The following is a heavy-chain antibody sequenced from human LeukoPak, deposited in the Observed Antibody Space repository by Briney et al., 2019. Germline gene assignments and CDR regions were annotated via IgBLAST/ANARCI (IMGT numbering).Heavy chain of an antibody. J-gene: IGHJ3*02. CDR1: GYTFTGYY. D-gene: IGHD2-21*01. Sequence: ASVKVSCKASGYTFTGYYMHWVRQAPGQGREWMGWINPNSGGTNYAQTFQGRVTMTRDTSISTAYMELSRLRSDDTAVYYCASETPSISDAFDIWGQGKMVTVSS. CDR2: INPNSGGT. CDR3: ASETPSISDAFDI. V-gene: IGHV1-2*02.